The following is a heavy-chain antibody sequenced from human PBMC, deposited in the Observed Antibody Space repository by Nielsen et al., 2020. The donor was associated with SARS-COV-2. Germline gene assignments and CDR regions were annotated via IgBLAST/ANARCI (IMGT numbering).Heavy chain of an antibody. D-gene: IGHD3-9*01. CDR3: TTEHDILTGYNAFDI. J-gene: IGHJ3*02. Sequence: GGSLRLSCAASGFTFSNAWMSWVRQAPGKGLEWVGRIKSKTDGGTTDYAAPVKGRFTISRDDSKNTLYLQMNSLKTEDTAVYYCTTEHDILTGYNAFDIWGQGTMVTVSS. CDR2: IKSKTDGGTT. V-gene: IGHV3-15*01. CDR1: GFTFSNAW.